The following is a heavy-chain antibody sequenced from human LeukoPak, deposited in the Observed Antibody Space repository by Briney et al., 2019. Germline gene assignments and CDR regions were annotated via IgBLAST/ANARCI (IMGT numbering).Heavy chain of an antibody. D-gene: IGHD3-10*01. J-gene: IGHJ4*02. Sequence: PSETLSLTCTVSGGSISSSSYYWGWIRQPPGKGLEWIGSIYYSGSTYYNPSLKSRVTISVDTSKNQFSLKLSSVTAADTAVYYCARIWFGELFPIDYWGQGTLVTVSS. CDR1: GGSISSSSYY. CDR3: ARIWFGELFPIDY. CDR2: IYYSGST. V-gene: IGHV4-39*07.